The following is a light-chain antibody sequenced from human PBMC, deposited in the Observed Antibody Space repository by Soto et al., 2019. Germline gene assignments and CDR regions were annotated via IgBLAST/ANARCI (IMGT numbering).Light chain of an antibody. CDR2: EVS. Sequence: QSALTQSPSASESPGQSVTISCTGVSGDVGGYTYVSWYQHSPGKAPKLLIYEVSERAQGVPDRFSGSKSGNTASLTVSDLQPDDEADYYCCSSGGRNGFVVFGGGTQLTVL. V-gene: IGLV2-8*01. CDR1: SGDVGGYTY. CDR3: CSSGGRNGFVV. J-gene: IGLJ2*01.